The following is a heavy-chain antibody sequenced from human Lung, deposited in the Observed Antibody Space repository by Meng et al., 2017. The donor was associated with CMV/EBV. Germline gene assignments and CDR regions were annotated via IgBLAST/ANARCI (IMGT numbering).Heavy chain of an antibody. CDR3: ARVDCSSTSCTLSFDP. V-gene: IGHV1-2*02. J-gene: IGHJ5*02. D-gene: IGHD2-2*01. Sequence: SGYTFTGYYMHWVRQAPEQGLEWMGWINPNSGGTNYAQKFQGRVTMTRDTSISTAYMELSRLRSDDTAVYYCARVDCSSTSCTLSFDPWGQGTLVTVSS. CDR1: GYTFTGYY. CDR2: INPNSGGT.